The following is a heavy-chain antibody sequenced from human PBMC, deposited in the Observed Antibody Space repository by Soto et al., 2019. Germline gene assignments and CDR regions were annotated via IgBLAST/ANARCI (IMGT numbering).Heavy chain of an antibody. J-gene: IGHJ6*02. CDR2: ISYDGSNK. Sequence: QVQLVESGGGVVQPGRSLRLSCAASGFTFSSYAMHWVRQAPGKGLEWVAVISYDGSNKYYADSVKGRFTISRDNSKNTLYLQMNSLRAEDTAVYYCAITAVAGSYYYYYGMDVWGQGTTVTVSS. D-gene: IGHD6-19*01. V-gene: IGHV3-30-3*01. CDR3: AITAVAGSYYYYYGMDV. CDR1: GFTFSSYA.